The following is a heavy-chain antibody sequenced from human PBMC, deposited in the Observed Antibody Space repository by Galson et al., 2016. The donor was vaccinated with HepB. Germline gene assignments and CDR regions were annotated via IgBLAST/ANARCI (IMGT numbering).Heavy chain of an antibody. CDR2: ISGSGGNT. V-gene: IGHV3-23*01. J-gene: IGHJ3*02. CDR3: AKTTGYTGYESAFDI. Sequence: LRLSCAASGFTFNHYAMSWVRQAPGKGPEWVSGISGSGGNTYYADSVKGRFTISRDNSKSTLDLQMNRLRAEDTAVYYCAKTTGYTGYESAFDIWGQGTMVTVSS. CDR1: GFTFNHYA. D-gene: IGHD5-12*01.